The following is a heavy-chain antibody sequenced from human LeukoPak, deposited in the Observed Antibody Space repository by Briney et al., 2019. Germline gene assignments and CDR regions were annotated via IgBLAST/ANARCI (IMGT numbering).Heavy chain of an antibody. CDR2: IRSKANSYAT. CDR3: TPAGGSGSYSGY. V-gene: IGHV3-73*01. D-gene: IGHD3-10*01. CDR1: GFTFSGSA. Sequence: GGSLRLSCAASGFTFSGSAMRWVRQASGKGLEWVGRIRSKANSYATAYAASVKGRFTISRDDSKNTAYLQMNSLKTEDTAVYYCTPAGGSGSYSGYWGQGTLVTVSS. J-gene: IGHJ4*02.